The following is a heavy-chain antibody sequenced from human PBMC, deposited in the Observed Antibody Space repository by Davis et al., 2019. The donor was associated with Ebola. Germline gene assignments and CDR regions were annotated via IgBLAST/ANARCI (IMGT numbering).Heavy chain of an antibody. CDR1: GYTFTNYY. Sequence: ASVKVSCKASGYTFTNYYMHWVRQAPGQGLEWMGWISAYNGNTNYAQKLQGRVTMTTDTSTSTAYMELRSLRSDETAVYYCAKDRYSSSSGGIFDYWGQGTLVTVSS. CDR2: ISAYNGNT. J-gene: IGHJ4*02. V-gene: IGHV1-18*04. CDR3: AKDRYSSSSGGIFDY. D-gene: IGHD6-6*01.